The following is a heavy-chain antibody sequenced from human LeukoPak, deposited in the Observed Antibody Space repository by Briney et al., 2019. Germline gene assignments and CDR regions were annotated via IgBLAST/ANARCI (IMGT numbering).Heavy chain of an antibody. Sequence: GGSLRLSCAASGFTFSSYSMNWVRQAPGKGLEWLSSISSGSTYIYYADSLKGRFTISGDNAKNSLYLQMNSLRAEDTAVYYCARVTMTTVTAFDYWGQGTLVTVSS. CDR3: ARVTMTTVTAFDY. CDR2: ISSGSTYI. V-gene: IGHV3-21*01. CDR1: GFTFSSYS. J-gene: IGHJ4*02. D-gene: IGHD4-17*01.